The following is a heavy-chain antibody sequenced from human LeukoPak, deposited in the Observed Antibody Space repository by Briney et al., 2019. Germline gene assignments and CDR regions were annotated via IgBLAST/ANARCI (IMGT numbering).Heavy chain of an antibody. V-gene: IGHV3-21*01. CDR2: ISSSSSYI. CDR3: AGYSSGYAFDY. Sequence: RAGGSLRLSCAASGFTFSSYSMNWVRQAPGKGLEWVSSISSSSSYIYYADSVKGRLTISRDNAKNSLYLQMNSLRAEDTAVYYCAGYSSGYAFDYWGQGTLVTVSS. J-gene: IGHJ4*02. D-gene: IGHD6-19*01. CDR1: GFTFSSYS.